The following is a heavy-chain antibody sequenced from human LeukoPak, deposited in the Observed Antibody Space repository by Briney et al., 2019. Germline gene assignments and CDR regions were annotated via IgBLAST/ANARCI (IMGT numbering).Heavy chain of an antibody. V-gene: IGHV3-21*01. Sequence: GGSLRLSCAASGFTFSSYSMNWVRQAPGKGLEWVSSISSSSSYIYHADSVKGRFTISRDNAKNSLYLQMNSLRAEDTAVYYCARTYYYGSGSSYYFDYWGQGTLVTVSS. D-gene: IGHD3-10*01. CDR3: ARTYYYGSGSSYYFDY. CDR1: GFTFSSYS. CDR2: ISSSSSYI. J-gene: IGHJ4*02.